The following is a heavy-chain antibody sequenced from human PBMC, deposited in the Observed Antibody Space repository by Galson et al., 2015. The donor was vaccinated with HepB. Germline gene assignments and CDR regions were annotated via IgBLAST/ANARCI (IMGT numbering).Heavy chain of an antibody. CDR3: VRGLDPDY. CDR2: MNPRSDYT. V-gene: IGHV1-8*01. Sequence: SVKVSCKASGYTFSGYDMMWVRQATGQGLEWMGWMNPRSDYTGYAEKFQGRVNMTGDSSISTAYMELTSLTLEDTGVYYCVRGLDPDYWGQGTLVTVSS. J-gene: IGHJ4*02. CDR1: GYTFSGYD.